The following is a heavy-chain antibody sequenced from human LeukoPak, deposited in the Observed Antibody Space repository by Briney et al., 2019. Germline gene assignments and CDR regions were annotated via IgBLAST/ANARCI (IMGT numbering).Heavy chain of an antibody. CDR1: GYTFTNYW. CDR2: ISPADSDT. J-gene: IGHJ4*02. CDR3: GRSVGYCSNGVCSVFDY. Sequence: GESLKISCKGSGYTFTNYWIAWVRQMPGKGLEWMGIISPADSDTKYSPSFQGQVTISADKSISAAYLQWSSLKASDTAMYYCGRSVGYCSNGVCSVFDYWGQGTLVTVSS. V-gene: IGHV5-51*01. D-gene: IGHD2-8*01.